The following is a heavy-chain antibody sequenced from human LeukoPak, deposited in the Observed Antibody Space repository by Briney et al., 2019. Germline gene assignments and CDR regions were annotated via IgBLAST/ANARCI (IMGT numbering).Heavy chain of an antibody. V-gene: IGHV1-2*02. Sequence: ASVKVSCKASGYTFTDYYIHWVRQAPGHGLEWMGWVKPNSGGTNYAQKVQGRVTMTRDTSISTAYMELSRLTSDDTAVYYCARVGYSSAWSNFDYWGQGTLVTVSS. CDR2: VKPNSGGT. J-gene: IGHJ4*02. D-gene: IGHD6-19*01. CDR1: GYTFTDYY. CDR3: ARVGYSSAWSNFDY.